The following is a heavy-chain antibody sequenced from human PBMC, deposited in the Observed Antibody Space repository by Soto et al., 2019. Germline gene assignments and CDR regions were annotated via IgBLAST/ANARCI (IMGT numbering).Heavy chain of an antibody. V-gene: IGHV1-18*01. CDR1: RYTFTSHG. J-gene: IGHJ3*01. D-gene: IGHD1-26*01. Sequence: QVQLVQSGGDVKTPGASVKVSCTTFRYTFTSHGIAWVPQAPGQGLEWMGWISTFNGKTDYAQKFQGRVTMTADTLTSTVHMELRSLRSDDTAVYYCARLLTEGATFREDAFDLWGQGTKVTVSS. CDR2: ISTFNGKT. CDR3: ARLLTEGATFREDAFDL.